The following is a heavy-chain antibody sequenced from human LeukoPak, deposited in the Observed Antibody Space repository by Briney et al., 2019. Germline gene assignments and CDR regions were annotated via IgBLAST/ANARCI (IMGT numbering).Heavy chain of an antibody. D-gene: IGHD3-22*01. CDR3: ARRGYYESSGYPHFDY. CDR1: GYSFTSYW. CDR2: FYPGDSDT. J-gene: IGHJ4*02. V-gene: IGHV5-51*01. Sequence: GESLKISCKGSGYSFTSYWIGWVRQMPGKGLEWMGIFYPGDSDTRYSPSFQGQVTISADKSISTAYLQWSSMKASDTAMYYCARRGYYESSGYPHFDYWGQGTLVTVSS.